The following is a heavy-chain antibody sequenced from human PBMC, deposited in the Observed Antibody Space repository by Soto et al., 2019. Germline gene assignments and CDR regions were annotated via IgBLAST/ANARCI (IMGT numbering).Heavy chain of an antibody. V-gene: IGHV4-39*01. CDR2: IYYSGNT. CDR1: GCSLGSTSYY. CDR3: VRHNQDYDFWSGYSGYFDY. D-gene: IGHD3-3*01. J-gene: IGHJ4*02. Sequence: SETLSLTCTVSGCSLGSTSYYWGWIRQPPGKGLEWIGSIYYSGNTYYNPSLQSRVAMSIDTSNNHFSLKLSSATAADTAVYYCVRHNQDYDFWSGYSGYFDYWGQGTLVTVSS.